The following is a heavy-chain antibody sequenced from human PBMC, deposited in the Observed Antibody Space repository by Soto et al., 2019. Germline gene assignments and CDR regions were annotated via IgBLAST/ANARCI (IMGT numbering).Heavy chain of an antibody. J-gene: IGHJ4*02. CDR3: AKGLDYGDYVASF. D-gene: IGHD4-17*01. CDR2: ISGSGGST. V-gene: IGHV3-23*01. CDR1: GFTFSSYA. Sequence: EVQLLESGGGLVQPGGSLRLSCAASGFTFSSYAMSWVRQAPGKGLEWVSAISGSGGSTYYADSVKGRFTISRDNSKNTRYLQMNSLRAEDTAVYYCAKGLDYGDYVASFWGQGTLVTVSS.